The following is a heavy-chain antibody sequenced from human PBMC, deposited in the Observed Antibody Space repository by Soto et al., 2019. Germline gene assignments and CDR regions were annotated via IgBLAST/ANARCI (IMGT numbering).Heavy chain of an antibody. CDR2: INHSGST. V-gene: IGHV4-34*01. J-gene: IGHJ4*02. CDR1: GGSFSGYY. D-gene: IGHD3-22*01. Sequence: SETLSLTCAVYGGSFSGYYGSWIRQPPGKGLEWIGEINHSGSTNYNPSLKSRVTMSVDTSKNQFSLKLSSVTAADTAVYYCARPLVVDISGDFDYWGQGTLVTVSS. CDR3: ARPLVVDISGDFDY.